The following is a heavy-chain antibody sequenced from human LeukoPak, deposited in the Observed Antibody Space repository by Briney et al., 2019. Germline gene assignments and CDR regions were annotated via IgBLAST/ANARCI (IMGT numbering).Heavy chain of an antibody. Sequence: ASVKVSCKASGGTFSSYAISWVRQAPGQGLEWMGGIIPIFGTANYAQKFQGRVTITADESTSTAYMELSSLRSEDTAVYYCAGLDGYCSGGSCYHYLDYWGQGTLVTVSS. CDR3: AGLDGYCSGGSCYHYLDY. CDR2: IIPIFGTA. V-gene: IGHV1-69*13. J-gene: IGHJ4*02. CDR1: GGTFSSYA. D-gene: IGHD2-15*01.